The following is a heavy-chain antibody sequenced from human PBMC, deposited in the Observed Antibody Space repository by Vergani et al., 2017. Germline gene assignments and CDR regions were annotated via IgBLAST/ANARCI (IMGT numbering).Heavy chain of an antibody. CDR3: ARDPLTYSSSWFDY. CDR2: ISSSSSYI. V-gene: IGHV3-21*01. J-gene: IGHJ4*02. Sequence: EVQLVESGGGLVKPGGSLRLSYAASGFTFSSYSMNWVRQAPGKGLEWVSSISSSSSYIYYADSVKGRFTISRDNAKNSLYLQMNSLRAEDTAVYYCARDPLTYSSSWFDYWGQGTLVTVSS. CDR1: GFTFSSYS. D-gene: IGHD6-13*01.